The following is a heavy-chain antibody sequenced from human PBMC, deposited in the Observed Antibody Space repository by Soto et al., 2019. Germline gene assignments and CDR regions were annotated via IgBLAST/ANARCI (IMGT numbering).Heavy chain of an antibody. V-gene: IGHV3-23*01. Sequence: EVQLLESGGGLVQPGESLRLSCAFSGFIFGNYMMTWVRQAPGKGLEWVSTIRDGGESTYYADSLKGRFTISRDNSKNTLYLQMDSLGVEDTAVYYCAPHVHWSGGSCHYYAFDGRGQGTMVTVSS. CDR2: IRDGGEST. CDR3: APHVHWSGGSCHYYAFDG. CDR1: GFIFGNYM. D-gene: IGHD2-15*01. J-gene: IGHJ3*01.